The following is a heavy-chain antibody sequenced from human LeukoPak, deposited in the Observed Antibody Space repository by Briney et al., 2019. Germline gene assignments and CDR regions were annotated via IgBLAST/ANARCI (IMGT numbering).Heavy chain of an antibody. V-gene: IGHV3-9*01. Sequence: PGRSLRLSCAASGFTFDDYAMHWVRQAPGKGLEWVSGISWNSGSIGYADSVKGRFTISRDNAKNSLYLQMNSLRAEDTALYYCAKGSFWSGKNYYYYGMDVWGQGTTVTVSS. J-gene: IGHJ6*02. D-gene: IGHD3-3*01. CDR3: AKGSFWSGKNYYYYGMDV. CDR2: ISWNSGSI. CDR1: GFTFDDYA.